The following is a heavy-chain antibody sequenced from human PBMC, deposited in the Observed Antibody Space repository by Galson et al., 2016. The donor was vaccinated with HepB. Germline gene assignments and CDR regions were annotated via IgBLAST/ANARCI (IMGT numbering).Heavy chain of an antibody. CDR1: GGPISSYY. V-gene: IGHV4-59*01. Sequence: ETLSLTCTVSGGPISSYYWSWIRQPPGEGLEWIGYIYYSGSTNYNPSLKSRVTISVDTSKNQFSLKLSSVTAADTVVYYCARTGVGVAATRGGWFDPWGQGTLVAVSS. J-gene: IGHJ5*02. CDR2: IYYSGST. D-gene: IGHD2-15*01. CDR3: ARTGVGVAATRGGWFDP.